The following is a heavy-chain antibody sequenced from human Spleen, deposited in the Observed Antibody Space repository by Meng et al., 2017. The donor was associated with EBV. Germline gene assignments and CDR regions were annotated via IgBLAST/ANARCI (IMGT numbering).Heavy chain of an antibody. J-gene: IGHJ5*02. CDR2: LYYSGST. Sequence: QAQLKESGPGLVKASKTLSLTCTVSGGSINSNGYYWNWIRQTPGKGLEWIGYLYYSGSTYYNPSLKSRVTISMDTSQNQFSLSLRSVTAADTAVYYCARASNYGDYGIWFDPWGQGTLVTVSS. CDR1: GGSINSNGYY. V-gene: IGHV4-30-4*01. D-gene: IGHD4-17*01. CDR3: ARASNYGDYGIWFDP.